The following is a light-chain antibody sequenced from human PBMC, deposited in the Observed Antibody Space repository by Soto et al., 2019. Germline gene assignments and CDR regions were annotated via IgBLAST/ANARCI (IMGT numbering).Light chain of an antibody. CDR1: QSVSSSY. CDR2: GAS. Sequence: EIVLTQSPGTLSLSPGERATLSCRASQSVSSSYLAWYQQKPGQAPRLLIYGASSSATGIPDRFSGSGSGTDFTLTISRLEPEDFAVYYCQQYGSSPLYTFGQETKLDIK. CDR3: QQYGSSPLYT. J-gene: IGKJ2*01. V-gene: IGKV3-20*01.